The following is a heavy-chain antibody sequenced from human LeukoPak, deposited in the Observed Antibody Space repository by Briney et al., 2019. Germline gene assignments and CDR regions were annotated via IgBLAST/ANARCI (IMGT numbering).Heavy chain of an antibody. CDR2: IYYSGST. CDR1: GGSISSGGYY. V-gene: IGHV4-31*03. J-gene: IGHJ4*02. CDR3: ARVSTSGDTAPYYLDY. D-gene: IGHD5-18*01. Sequence: KPSQTLSLTCTVSGGSISSGGYYWSWIRQHPGKGLEWIGYIYYSGSTYYNPSLKSRVTISVDTSKNQFSLKLSSVTAADTAVYYCARVSTSGDTAPYYLDYWGQGTLVTVSS.